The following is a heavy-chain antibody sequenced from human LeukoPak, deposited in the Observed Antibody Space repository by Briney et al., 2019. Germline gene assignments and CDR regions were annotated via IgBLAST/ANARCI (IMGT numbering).Heavy chain of an antibody. V-gene: IGHV3-30*02. J-gene: IGHJ4*02. CDR1: GFTFSSYG. CDR2: IRYDGSNK. CDR3: AKDHDTIFGVVTVSHFDY. D-gene: IGHD3-3*01. Sequence: GGSLRLSCAASGFTFSSYGMHWVRQAPGKGLEWVAFIRYDGSNKYYADSVKGRFTISRDNSKNTLYLQMNSLRAEDTAVYYCAKDHDTIFGVVTVSHFDYWGQGTLVTVSS.